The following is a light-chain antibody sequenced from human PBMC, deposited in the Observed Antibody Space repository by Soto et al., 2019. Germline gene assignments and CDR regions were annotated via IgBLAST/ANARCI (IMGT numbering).Light chain of an antibody. J-gene: IGKJ3*01. CDR2: WAS. V-gene: IGKV4-1*01. CDR3: QQSYSTPPT. CDR1: QSVLYSSTNKNY. Sequence: DIVMTQSPDSLAMSLGERATINCKSSQSVLYSSTNKNYLAWYQQRPGQPPKLLIYWASTRESGVPDRFSGSGSGTDFTLTISSLQAEDVAVYYCQQSYSTPPTFGPGTKVDI.